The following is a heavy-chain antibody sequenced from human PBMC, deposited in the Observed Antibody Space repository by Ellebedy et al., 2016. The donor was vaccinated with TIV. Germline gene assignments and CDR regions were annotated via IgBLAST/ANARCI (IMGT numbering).Heavy chain of an antibody. CDR3: ANSDQSYDAFDI. CDR2: ISGSGGYT. CDR1: GFTFSSYA. Sequence: GESLKISXAASGFTFSSYAMSWVRQAPGKGLEWVSTISGSGGYTNYADSVKGRFTMSRDNSKNTLYLQMNSLRAEDTAVYYCANSDQSYDAFDIWGQGTMVTVSS. J-gene: IGHJ3*02. V-gene: IGHV3-23*01.